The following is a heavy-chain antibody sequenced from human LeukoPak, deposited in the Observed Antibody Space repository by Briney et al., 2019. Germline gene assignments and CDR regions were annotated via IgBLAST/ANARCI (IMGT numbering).Heavy chain of an antibody. V-gene: IGHV1-69*05. CDR2: IIPIFGTA. CDR1: GGTFSSYA. D-gene: IGHD3-3*01. J-gene: IGHJ4*02. CDR3: ATVEWDTPHAYFDY. Sequence: GASVKVSCKASGGTFSSYAISWVRQAPGQGLEWMGGIIPIFGTANYAQKFQGRVTITTDESTSTAYMELSSLTSDDTAVYFCATVEWDTPHAYFDYWGQGTLVTVSS.